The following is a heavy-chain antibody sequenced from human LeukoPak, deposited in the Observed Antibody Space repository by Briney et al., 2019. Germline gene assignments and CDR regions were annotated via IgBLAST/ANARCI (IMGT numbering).Heavy chain of an antibody. J-gene: IGHJ3*02. CDR3: ARDPQSRPFDAFDI. V-gene: IGHV1-69*04. CDR1: GGTFSSYA. Sequence: GASVTVSCTASGGTFSSYAISWVRQAPGQGLEWMGRIIPILGIANYAQKFQGRVTITADKSTSTAYMELSSLRSEDTAVYYCARDPQSRPFDAFDIWGQGTMVTVSS. CDR2: IIPILGIA.